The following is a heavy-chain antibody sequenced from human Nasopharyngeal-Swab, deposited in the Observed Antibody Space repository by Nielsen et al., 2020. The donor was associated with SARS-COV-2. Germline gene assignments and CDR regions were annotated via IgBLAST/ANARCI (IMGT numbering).Heavy chain of an antibody. D-gene: IGHD4-17*01. J-gene: IGHJ4*02. V-gene: IGHV3-30*03. Sequence: LSLTCAVSGFTFSRFGMHWVRQAPGKGLEWVAFIAYDGTIEYYGDSVRGRFSISRDISKNTLYLQMDSLRGEDTAVYYCARDAPAHYGAFYWGRGTLVTVSS. CDR3: ARDAPAHYGAFY. CDR1: GFTFSRFG. CDR2: IAYDGTIE.